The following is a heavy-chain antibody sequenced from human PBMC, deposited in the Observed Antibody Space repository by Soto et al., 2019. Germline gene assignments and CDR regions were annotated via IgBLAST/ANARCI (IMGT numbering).Heavy chain of an antibody. CDR2: THYSGST. V-gene: IGHV4-59*01. CDR1: GASISNYY. D-gene: IGHD4-17*01. CDR3: ARDNGDYVYDY. Sequence: SETLSLTCTFSGASISNYYWTWIRQPPGKGLEWIGYTHYSGSTTYNSYLKSRVTISVDMSKNQVSLKLSSVTAADTAVYYCARDNGDYVYDYWGQGALVTVSS. J-gene: IGHJ4*02.